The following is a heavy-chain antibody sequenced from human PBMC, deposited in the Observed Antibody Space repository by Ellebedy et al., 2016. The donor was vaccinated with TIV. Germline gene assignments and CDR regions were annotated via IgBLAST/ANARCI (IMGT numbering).Heavy chain of an antibody. J-gene: IGHJ4*02. Sequence: GESLKISCTVSGYTFTNYWIGWVRQMPGKGLDWMGIIYPGDSDTRYSPSFQGQVTISADKSISTAYLQWSSLKASDTAMYYCASAKYYGSGTYAHYLDYWGQGTLVTVSS. CDR1: GYTFTNYW. D-gene: IGHD3-10*01. V-gene: IGHV5-51*01. CDR3: ASAKYYGSGTYAHYLDY. CDR2: IYPGDSDT.